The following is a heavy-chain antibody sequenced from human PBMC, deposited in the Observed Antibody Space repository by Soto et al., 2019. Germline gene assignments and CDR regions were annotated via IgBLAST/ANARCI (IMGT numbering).Heavy chain of an antibody. CDR2: MQPSTGRT. CDR3: ARGVSAGVDY. D-gene: IGHD1-26*01. V-gene: IGHV1-8*01. J-gene: IGHJ4*02. CDR1: GYSFTSLD. Sequence: QVQLVQSGAEVREPGASVKVSCKASGYSFTSLDINWVRQTAGQGLEWMGWMQPSTGRTGYAQKFQGRVTMTRYTSINTAYMELTTLTSDDTAFYYCARGVSAGVDYWGQGTLLTVSS.